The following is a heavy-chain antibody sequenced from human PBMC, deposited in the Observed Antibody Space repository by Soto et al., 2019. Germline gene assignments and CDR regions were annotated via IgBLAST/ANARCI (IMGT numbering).Heavy chain of an antibody. D-gene: IGHD3-22*01. J-gene: IGHJ6*02. V-gene: IGHV1-69*01. Sequence: QVQLVQSGAEVKKPGSSVKVSCKASGGTFSSYAISWVRQAPGQGLEWMGGIIPIFGTANYAQKFQGRVTITADESTSTAYMELSSLRSEDTAVYYCSYYYDSSGYLSPAYYYGMDVWGQGTTVTVSS. CDR1: GGTFSSYA. CDR3: SYYYDSSGYLSPAYYYGMDV. CDR2: IIPIFGTA.